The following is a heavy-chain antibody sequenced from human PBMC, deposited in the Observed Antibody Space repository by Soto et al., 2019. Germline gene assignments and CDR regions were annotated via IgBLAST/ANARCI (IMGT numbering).Heavy chain of an antibody. CDR1: GFTFSSYG. D-gene: IGHD5-12*01. V-gene: IGHV3-30*18. J-gene: IGHJ4*02. CDR3: AKDRRDGYNYFDY. Sequence: QVQLVESGGGVVQPGRSLRLSCEASGFTFSSYGMHWVRQAPGKGLEWVAVISYDGSNKYYADSVKGRFTISRDNSKNTLYLQRNSLRAEDTAVYYCAKDRRDGYNYFDYWGQGTLVTVSS. CDR2: ISYDGSNK.